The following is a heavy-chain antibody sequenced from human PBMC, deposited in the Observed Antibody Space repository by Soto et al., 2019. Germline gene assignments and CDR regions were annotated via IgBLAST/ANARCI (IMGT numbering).Heavy chain of an antibody. Sequence: GGSLRLSCTASXFTFGDYAMSWFRQAPGKGLEWVGFIRSKAYGGTTEYAASVKGRFTISRDDSKSIAYLQMNSLKTEDTAVYYCTRDSYDFWSGYYAFDIWGQGTMVTVSS. CDR3: TRDSYDFWSGYYAFDI. CDR1: XFTFGDYA. V-gene: IGHV3-49*03. J-gene: IGHJ3*02. CDR2: IRSKAYGGTT. D-gene: IGHD3-3*01.